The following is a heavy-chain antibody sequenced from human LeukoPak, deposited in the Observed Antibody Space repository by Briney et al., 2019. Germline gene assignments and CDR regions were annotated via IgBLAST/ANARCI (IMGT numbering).Heavy chain of an antibody. CDR3: VRVSRGSGGYFDY. J-gene: IGHJ4*02. V-gene: IGHV3-11*04. CDR1: GSTFSDYY. D-gene: IGHD3-10*01. CDR2: ISSSGGSI. Sequence: PGGSLRPSCVASGSTFSDYYMSWIRQAPGKGLEWVSFISSSGGSIYYADSVKGRFTISRDNAKNSLYLQMNSLRPEDTAVYYCVRVSRGSGGYFDYWGQGTLVTVSS.